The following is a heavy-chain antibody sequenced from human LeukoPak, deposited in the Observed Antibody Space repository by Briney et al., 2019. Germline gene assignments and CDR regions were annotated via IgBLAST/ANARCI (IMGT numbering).Heavy chain of an antibody. D-gene: IGHD3/OR15-3a*01. CDR2: INHSGST. V-gene: IGHV4-34*01. CDR3: ARGDVDTFDY. CDR1: GGSFSGYY. Sequence: PSETLSLTCAGYGGSFSGYYWSWIRQPPGKGLEWIGEINHSGSTNYNPSLKSRVTISVDTSKNQFSLKLSSVTAADTAVYYCARGDVDTFDYWGQGTLVTVSS. J-gene: IGHJ4*02.